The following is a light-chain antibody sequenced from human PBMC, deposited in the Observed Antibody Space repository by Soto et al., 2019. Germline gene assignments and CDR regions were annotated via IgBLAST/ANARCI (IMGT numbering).Light chain of an antibody. J-gene: IGKJ1*01. V-gene: IGKV4-1*01. CDR2: WPS. CDR1: QSVLYSSNNKNY. CDR3: QQYYSTRT. Sequence: DIVMTQSPDSLAVSLGERATINCKSSQSVLYSSNNKNYLAWYQQKPGQPPKLIIYWPSTRESGVPYRFSGSGSGTDFTLTIGSLQAEDVAVYYCQQYYSTRTFGQGTKVEIK.